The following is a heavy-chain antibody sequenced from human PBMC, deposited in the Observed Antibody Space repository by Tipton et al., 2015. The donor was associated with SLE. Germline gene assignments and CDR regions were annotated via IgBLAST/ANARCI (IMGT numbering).Heavy chain of an antibody. V-gene: IGHV4-30-4*07. CDR1: GGSMNSGGYS. D-gene: IGHD6-19*01. J-gene: IGHJ4*02. Sequence: GLVKPSETLSLTCAVSGGSMNSGGYSWNWIRQPPGKGLEWIGNIYSSGSTKYNPSLKSRVIISVDTSKNHFSLSLNSVTAADTAVYYCATELFRGYTSGWGPDYWGQGTLVTVSS. CDR3: ATELFRGYTSGWGPDY. CDR2: IYSSGST.